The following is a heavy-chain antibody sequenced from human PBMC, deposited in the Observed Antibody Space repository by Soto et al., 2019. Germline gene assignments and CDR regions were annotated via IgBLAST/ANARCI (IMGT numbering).Heavy chain of an antibody. CDR3: ARLPGSGYGHFYGIDV. V-gene: IGHV4-39*01. CDR1: GDSISSSTYF. D-gene: IGHD5-18*01. J-gene: IGHJ6*02. CDR2: IDYSGTT. Sequence: SETLSLTCTVSGDSISSSTYFWGWIRQPPGKGLEWIGSIDYSGTTYYNTSLRTRATISVDTSKNQFSLKLSSVTAANTAMYYCARLPGSGYGHFYGIDVWGQGTMVTVSS.